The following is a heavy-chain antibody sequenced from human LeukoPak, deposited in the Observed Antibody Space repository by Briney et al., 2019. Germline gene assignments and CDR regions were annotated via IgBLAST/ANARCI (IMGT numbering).Heavy chain of an antibody. CDR1: GFTFRTYA. Sequence: GALRLSCAASGFTFRTYAMSWVRQAPGKGLEWVSAISGSGGSTYNADSVKGRFTISRDNSKNTLYLQMNSLRAEDTAVYYCAKARGELWSTYYFDYWGQGTLVTVSS. J-gene: IGHJ4*02. D-gene: IGHD3-16*01. CDR2: ISGSGGST. V-gene: IGHV3-23*01. CDR3: AKARGELWSTYYFDY.